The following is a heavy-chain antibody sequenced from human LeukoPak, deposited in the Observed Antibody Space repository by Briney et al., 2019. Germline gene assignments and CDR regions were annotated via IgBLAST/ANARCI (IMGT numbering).Heavy chain of an antibody. CDR3: ARHRVVVPAAISGWFDP. CDR1: GGSISSYY. CDR2: IYYSGST. V-gene: IGHV4-59*08. J-gene: IGHJ5*02. D-gene: IGHD2-2*01. Sequence: PSETLSLTCTVSGGSISSYYWSWIRQPPGKGLEWIGYIYYSGSTYYNPSLKSRVTISVDTSKNQFSLKLSSVTAADTAVYYCARHRVVVPAAISGWFDPWGQGTLVTVSS.